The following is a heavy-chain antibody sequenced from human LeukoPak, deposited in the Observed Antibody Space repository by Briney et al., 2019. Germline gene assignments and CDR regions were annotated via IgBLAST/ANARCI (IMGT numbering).Heavy chain of an antibody. V-gene: IGHV3-30-3*01. Sequence: GRSLRLSCAASGFTFSSYAMHWVRQAPGKGLEWVAVISYNGSNKYYADSVQGRFTISRDNSKNTLYLQMNSLRAEDTAVYYCARDHYSYGPDYWGQGTLVTVSS. D-gene: IGHD5-18*01. CDR1: GFTFSSYA. CDR3: ARDHYSYGPDY. J-gene: IGHJ4*02. CDR2: ISYNGSNK.